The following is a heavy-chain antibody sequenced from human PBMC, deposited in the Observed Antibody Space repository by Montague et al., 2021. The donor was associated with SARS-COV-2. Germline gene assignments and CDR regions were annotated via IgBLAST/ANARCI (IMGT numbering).Heavy chain of an antibody. J-gene: IGHJ3*02. CDR3: ASSGITLTGLDAFDI. Sequence: CAISGDGVSSKSVAWNWIRQSPSRGLEWLGRTYYRSKWDSDYAEXVKRRLVITPDTSKNQVSLQLNSVIPEDTAVYFCASSGITLTGLDAFDIWGQGTTVTVSS. D-gene: IGHD3-9*01. V-gene: IGHV6-1*01. CDR1: GDGVSSKSVA. CDR2: TYYRSKWDS.